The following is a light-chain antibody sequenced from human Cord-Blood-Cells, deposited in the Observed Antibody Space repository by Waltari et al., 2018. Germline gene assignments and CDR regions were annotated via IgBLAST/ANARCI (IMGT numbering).Light chain of an antibody. CDR1: SSDVGGYNY. CDR3: CSYAGSYTYV. CDR2: DVS. J-gene: IGLJ1*01. Sequence: QSALTQPRSVSGSPGQSVTISCTGTSSDVGGYNYVSWYQQHPGKAPKLMINDVSKRPSGVPDRFSGSKSGTTASLTVSGLQAEDEADYYCCSYAGSYTYVFGTGTNVTVL. V-gene: IGLV2-11*01.